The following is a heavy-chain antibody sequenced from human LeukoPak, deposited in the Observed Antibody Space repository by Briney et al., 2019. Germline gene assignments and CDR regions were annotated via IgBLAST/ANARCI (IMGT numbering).Heavy chain of an antibody. D-gene: IGHD5-12*01. V-gene: IGHV3-66*01. Sequence: PGGSLRLSCAASGFTLSSKYMSWVRQAPGKGLEWVSVIYSGDKTYYADSVKGRFTISRDDSKNTLDLQMNSLRAEDTAVYYCARDWLRLGYWGQGTLVTVSS. CDR2: IYSGDKT. CDR1: GFTLSSKY. J-gene: IGHJ4*02. CDR3: ARDWLRLGY.